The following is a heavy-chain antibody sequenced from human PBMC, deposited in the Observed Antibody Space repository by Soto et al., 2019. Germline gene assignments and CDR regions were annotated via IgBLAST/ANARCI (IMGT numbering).Heavy chain of an antibody. V-gene: IGHV4-31*01. Sequence: VQLQESGPGLVKPSQTLSLTCSVSGGSISSGGYYWSWIRQRPGKGLEWLGDINNIGTSYYNPSLKSLITLSIDTSKNQLSLRLTAVKAPDTALHYCARAGVVAILRLPFDSWGRGTPGTGSS. CDR1: GGSISSGGYY. CDR3: ARAGVVAILRLPFDS. D-gene: IGHD2-21*01. CDR2: INNIGTS. J-gene: IGHJ4*01.